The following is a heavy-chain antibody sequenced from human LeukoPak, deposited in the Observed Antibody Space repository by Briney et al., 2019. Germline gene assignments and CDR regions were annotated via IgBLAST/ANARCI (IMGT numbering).Heavy chain of an antibody. Sequence: PGGSLRLSCAASGFTFSSYSMNWVRQAPGKGLEWVSYISSSSSTIYYADSVKGRFTISRDNAKNSLYLQMNSLRAEDTAVCYCARDSGSGGWYQEDYWGQGTLVTVSS. V-gene: IGHV3-48*01. CDR1: GFTFSSYS. CDR3: ARDSGSGGWYQEDY. J-gene: IGHJ4*02. D-gene: IGHD6-19*01. CDR2: ISSSSSTI.